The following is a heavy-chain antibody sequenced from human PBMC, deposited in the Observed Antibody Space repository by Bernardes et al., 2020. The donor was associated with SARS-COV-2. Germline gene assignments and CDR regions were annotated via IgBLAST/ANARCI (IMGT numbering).Heavy chain of an antibody. D-gene: IGHD3-3*01. J-gene: IGHJ6*02. CDR1: GYTFPCYY. CDR2: IHPTSCCP. V-gene: IGHV1-2*04. Sequence: ASVKVSCKASGYTFPCYYMHWVRPAPCQGLAWMGLIHPTSCCPNYAQKFQGWVTMTRDTSISTAYMELSRLRSDDTAVYYCARGDVEWLSNYYYGMDVWGQGTTVTVSS. CDR3: ARGDVEWLSNYYYGMDV.